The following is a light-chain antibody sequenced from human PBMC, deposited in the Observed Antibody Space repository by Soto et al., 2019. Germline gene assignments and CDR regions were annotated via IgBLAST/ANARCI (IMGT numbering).Light chain of an antibody. CDR2: GAS. CDR3: QQYTGSPPAYT. Sequence: EIVLTQSPGTLSLSPGERATLSCRASQSVSSGYLAWYQQKPGQAPRLLIYGASSRATGIPDRFSGSGYGTDFTLTISRLEPEDFAVYYCQQYTGSPPAYTFGQGTKLEIK. CDR1: QSVSSGY. J-gene: IGKJ2*01. V-gene: IGKV3-20*01.